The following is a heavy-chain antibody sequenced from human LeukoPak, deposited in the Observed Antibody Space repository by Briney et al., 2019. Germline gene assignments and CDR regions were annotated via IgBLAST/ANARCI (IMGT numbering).Heavy chain of an antibody. CDR3: ARVIQEGWYYYYGMDV. CDR1: GFTFSSYA. J-gene: IGHJ6*02. CDR2: ISYDGGNK. D-gene: IGHD6-19*01. Sequence: GGSLRLSCAASGFTFSSYAMHWVRQAPGKGLEWVAVISYDGGNKYYADSVKGRFTISRDNSKNTLYLQMNSLRAEDTAVYYCARVIQEGWYYYYGMDVWGQGTTVTVSS. V-gene: IGHV3-30-3*01.